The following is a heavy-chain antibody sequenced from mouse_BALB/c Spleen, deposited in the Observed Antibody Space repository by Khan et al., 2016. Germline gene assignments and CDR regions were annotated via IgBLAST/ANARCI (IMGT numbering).Heavy chain of an antibody. J-gene: IGHJ2*01. D-gene: IGHD1-1*01. CDR3: ARWDYYGNFFDF. V-gene: IGHV5-6-3*01. CDR2: INTNGGST. Sequence: EVELVESGGGLVQPGGSLKLSCTAPGFTFNNYGMSWVRQTRDKRLDLVATINTNGGSTYYPDSVKGRFTISRDNAKNTLYLQMSSLKSEDTAMYCCARWDYYGNFFDFWGQGTTLTVSS. CDR1: GFTFNNYG.